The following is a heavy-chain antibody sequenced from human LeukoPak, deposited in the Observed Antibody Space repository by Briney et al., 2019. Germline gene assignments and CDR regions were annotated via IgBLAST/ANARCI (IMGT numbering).Heavy chain of an antibody. CDR1: GSTFTGYY. J-gene: IGHJ6*03. D-gene: IGHD2-2*01. CDR2: INPNSGGT. Sequence: ASVKVSCKASGSTFTGYYMHWVRQAPGQGLEWMGWINPNSGGTNYAQKFQGRVTMTRDTSISTAYMELSRLTSDDTAVYYCATRTASVVPTIMDVWGKGTTVTVSS. V-gene: IGHV1-2*02. CDR3: ATRTASVVPTIMDV.